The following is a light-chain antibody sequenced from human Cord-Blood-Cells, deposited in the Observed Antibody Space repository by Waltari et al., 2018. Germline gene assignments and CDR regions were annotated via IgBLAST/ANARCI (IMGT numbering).Light chain of an antibody. V-gene: IGKV2-28*01. J-gene: IGKJ2*01. CDR3: MQALQTPYT. CDR2: LGS. Sequence: DIVMTQSPLSLPVTPGEPASISCRSSQSLLHSNGYNYSDWYLQKPGQSPQLLIYLGSSRASGVPYRFSGSGSGTECTLKISRVEAEDVGVYYCMQALQTPYTFGQGTKLEIK. CDR1: QSLLHSNGYNY.